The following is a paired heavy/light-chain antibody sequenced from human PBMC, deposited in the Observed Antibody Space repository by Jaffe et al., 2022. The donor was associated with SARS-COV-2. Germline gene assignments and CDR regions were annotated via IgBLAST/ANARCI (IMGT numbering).Light chain of an antibody. J-gene: IGKJ1*01. Sequence: EIVLTQSPGTLSLSPGERATVSCRASQSVGRKYLVWYQQKPGQAPRLLIHDTSIRATGIPDRFSGSGSGTDFTLTISRLEPEDFAVYYCHQYDESPRTFGQGTKVEFK. CDR1: QSVGRKY. V-gene: IGKV3-20*01. CDR3: HQYDESPRT. CDR2: DTS.
Heavy chain of an antibody. CDR3: AREQLVSGDSCYAY. D-gene: IGHD2-15*01. CDR2: INAGDAKT. Sequence: QVQLVQSGAEVKKPGASVKLSCKASGYTFTNYAVHWVRQAPGQRLEWMGWINAGDAKTKYSQKLQGRFTISRDTSASTVYMELSSLRSEDTALYYCAREQLVSGDSCYAYWGLGTLVTVSS. CDR1: GYTFTNYA. V-gene: IGHV1-3*01. J-gene: IGHJ4*02.